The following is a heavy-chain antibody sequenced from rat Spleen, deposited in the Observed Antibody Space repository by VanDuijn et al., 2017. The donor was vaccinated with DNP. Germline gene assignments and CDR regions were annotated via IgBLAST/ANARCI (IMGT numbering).Heavy chain of an antibody. CDR3: TRESWGYVMDA. D-gene: IGHD5-1*01. V-gene: IGHV2-45*01. CDR2: MWSGGST. J-gene: IGHJ4*01. Sequence: QVQLMESGPGLVQPSETLSPTCTVPGFSLTSYNVHWVRQPPGKGLEWMGVMWSGGSTDYNSALKSRLSISRDTSKNQVFIKMSSLKTEDTAIYYCTRESWGYVMDAWGQGASVTVSS. CDR1: GFSLTSYN.